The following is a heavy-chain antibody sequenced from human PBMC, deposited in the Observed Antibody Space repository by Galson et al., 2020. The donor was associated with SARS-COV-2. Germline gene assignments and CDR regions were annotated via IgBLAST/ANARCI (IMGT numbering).Heavy chain of an antibody. CDR2: ISKDGSNK. V-gene: IGHV3-30*18. D-gene: IGHD5-18*01. J-gene: IGHJ6*02. CDR1: GFTFSSYG. CDR3: AKDQGGYNYGWNYYYYGMDV. Sequence: ETGGSLRLPCAASGFTFSSYGMPWVRQAPGTGLEWAAVISKDGSNKYYAESVKGRFTISRDNSKTTLYLQMNSLRAEDTAVYYCAKDQGGYNYGWNYYYYGMDVWSQGSTVTVSS.